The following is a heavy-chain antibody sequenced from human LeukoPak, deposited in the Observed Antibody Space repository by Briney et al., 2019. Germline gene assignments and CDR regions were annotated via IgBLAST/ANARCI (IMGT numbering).Heavy chain of an antibody. V-gene: IGHV3-21*01. J-gene: IGHJ4*02. CDR1: GFTFSSYS. CDR3: ARESEEATIGGSFDY. D-gene: IGHD5-12*01. CDR2: ISSSSSYI. Sequence: SGGSLRLSCAASGFTFSSYSMNWVRQAPGKGLEWVSSISSSSSYIYYADSVKGRFTISRDNAKNSLYLQMNSLRAEDTAVYYCARESEEATIGGSFDYWGQGTLVTVSS.